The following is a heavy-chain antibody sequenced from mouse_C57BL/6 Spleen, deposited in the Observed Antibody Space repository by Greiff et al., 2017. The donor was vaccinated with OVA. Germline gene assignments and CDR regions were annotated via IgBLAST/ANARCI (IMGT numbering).Heavy chain of an antibody. CDR2: IDPETGGT. CDR1: GYTFTDYE. J-gene: IGHJ2*01. Sequence: QVQLQQSGAELVRPGASVTLSCKASGYTFTDYEMHWVKQTPVHGLEWIGAIDPETGGTAYNQKFTGKAILTADKSSSTAYMELRSLTSEDSAVYYCTRWRDWGQGTTLTVSS. CDR3: TRWRD. V-gene: IGHV1-15*01.